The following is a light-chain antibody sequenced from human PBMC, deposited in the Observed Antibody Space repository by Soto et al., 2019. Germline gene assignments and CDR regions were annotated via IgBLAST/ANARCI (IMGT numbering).Light chain of an antibody. CDR1: QSVYYSPNNENF. V-gene: IGKV4-1*01. CDR2: WAS. J-gene: IGKJ2*01. Sequence: DIVMTQSPDSLAVSLGERVTISCKSSQSVYYSPNNENFLTWYQHKPGQPPKVLIYWASSREAGVPDRFSGSGSGTDFTLTISSLQAEDVALYYCQQFYSIPYTFGQGTKV. CDR3: QQFYSIPYT.